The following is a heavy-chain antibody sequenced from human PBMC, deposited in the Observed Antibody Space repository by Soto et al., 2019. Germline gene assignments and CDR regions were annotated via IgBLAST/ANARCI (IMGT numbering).Heavy chain of an antibody. D-gene: IGHD3-10*01. CDR2: IHYGGNA. J-gene: IGHJ5*02. V-gene: IGHV4-39*01. CDR3: ARGGFGESLGFWFDP. CDR1: GGSIRTYNLF. Sequence: SETLSVTCTVSGGSIRTYNLFLGWVRHAPGKGLEWIASIHYGGNAYYSPSLTTRVTMSRDTSKNRVSLELRSVTAADTAVYYCARGGFGESLGFWFDPWGQGTLVTVS.